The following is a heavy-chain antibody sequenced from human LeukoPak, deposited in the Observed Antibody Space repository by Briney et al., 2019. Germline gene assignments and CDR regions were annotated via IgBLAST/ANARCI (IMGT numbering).Heavy chain of an antibody. CDR2: ISSSSSYI. J-gene: IGHJ4*02. CDR1: GFTFSSYS. Sequence: GGSLRLSCAASGFTFSSYSMNWVRQAPGKGLEWVSSISSSSSYIYYADSVKGRFTISRGNAKNSLYLQMNSLRAEDTAVYYCARDRIVATTKAVDYWGQGTLVTVSS. CDR3: ARDRIVATTKAVDY. V-gene: IGHV3-21*01. D-gene: IGHD5-12*01.